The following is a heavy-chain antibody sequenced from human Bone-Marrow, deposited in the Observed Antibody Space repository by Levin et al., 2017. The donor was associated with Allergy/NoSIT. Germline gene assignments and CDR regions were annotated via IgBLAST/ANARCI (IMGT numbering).Heavy chain of an antibody. Sequence: GGSLRLSCEASGFPFGTSAMTWVRHTPGKGLEWVSAISDSGLSTYYADSVKGRFTISRDNSKSTLYLQMNSLTAEDTAMYYCAKDKHASTQGWSDPGGQGTLVTVSS. CDR3: AKDKHASTQGWSDP. CDR2: ISDSGLST. V-gene: IGHV3-23*01. CDR1: GFPFGTSA. J-gene: IGHJ5*02. D-gene: IGHD2-2*01.